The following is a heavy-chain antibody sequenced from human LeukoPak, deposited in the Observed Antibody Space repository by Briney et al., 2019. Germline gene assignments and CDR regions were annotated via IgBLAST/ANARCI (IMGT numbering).Heavy chain of an antibody. Sequence: GGSLRLACAASGFTFSTFAMSWVRQAPGRGLEWVSSITGAGDTTYYPESVKGRFTISRDNSKNTLYLQMNSLRVEDTALYFCVRDRNYYEALQRSYWGQGTLVTVSS. CDR3: VRDRNYYEALQRSY. D-gene: IGHD3-3*01. V-gene: IGHV3-23*01. CDR2: ITGAGDTT. J-gene: IGHJ4*02. CDR1: GFTFSTFA.